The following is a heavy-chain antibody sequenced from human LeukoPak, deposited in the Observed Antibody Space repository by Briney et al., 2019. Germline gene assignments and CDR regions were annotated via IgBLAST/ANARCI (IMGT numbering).Heavy chain of an antibody. CDR3: AREVVGATSEFDF. D-gene: IGHD1-26*01. CDR1: GFTFSNAW. J-gene: IGHJ4*02. CDR2: ITSSGSAI. V-gene: IGHV3-11*04. Sequence: GGSLRLSCAASGFTFSNAWMSWVRQAPGKGLEWVSYITSSGSAIYYADSVKGRFTISRDNAKNSLYLQMNSLRADDTALYYCAREVVGATSEFDFWGQGTLVTVSS.